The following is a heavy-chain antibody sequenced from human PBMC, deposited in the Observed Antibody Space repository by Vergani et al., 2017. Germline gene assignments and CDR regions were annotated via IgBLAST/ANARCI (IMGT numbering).Heavy chain of an antibody. D-gene: IGHD3-10*01. Sequence: QVRLQESGPGLVKPSETLSLTCSVSGGSMSGYYWSWIRQPPGKELEWIGYMYHSGSTNYNPSLDTRVTISGDTSKNQFSLKLNSVTAEDTAVYYCGRVADFYGLGSRLLDLWGQGILVTVSS. CDR2: MYHSGST. CDR1: GGSMSGYY. CDR3: GRVADFYGLGSRLLDL. J-gene: IGHJ5*02. V-gene: IGHV4-59*01.